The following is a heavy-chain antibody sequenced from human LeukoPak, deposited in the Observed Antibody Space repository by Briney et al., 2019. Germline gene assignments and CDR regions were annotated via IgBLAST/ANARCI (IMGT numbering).Heavy chain of an antibody. Sequence: GSSVTVSLRASGGTFISYAISWVRQAPGQGLEWMGRIIPILGIANYAQRFQGRVTITADKSTSTAYMELSSLRSEDTAVYYCASHSGYDVRWGQGTMVTVSS. V-gene: IGHV1-69*04. CDR2: IIPILGIA. J-gene: IGHJ3*01. D-gene: IGHD5-12*01. CDR1: GGTFISYA. CDR3: ASHSGYDVR.